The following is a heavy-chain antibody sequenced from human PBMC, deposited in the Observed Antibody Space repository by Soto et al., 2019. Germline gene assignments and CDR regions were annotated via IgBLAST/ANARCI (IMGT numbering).Heavy chain of an antibody. Sequence: PSETLSLTCTVSGGSISSYYWSWIRQPPGKGLEWIGYIYYSGSTNYNPSLKSRVTISVDTSKNQFSLKLSSVTAADTAVYYCARLGGVAENYYHYYYMDVWGKGTTVTVSS. J-gene: IGHJ6*03. CDR1: GGSISSYY. D-gene: IGHD3-3*01. V-gene: IGHV4-59*08. CDR3: ARLGGVAENYYHYYYMDV. CDR2: IYYSGST.